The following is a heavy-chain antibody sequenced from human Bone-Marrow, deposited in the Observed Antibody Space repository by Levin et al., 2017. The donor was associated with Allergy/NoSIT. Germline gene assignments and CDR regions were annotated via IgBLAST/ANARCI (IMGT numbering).Heavy chain of an antibody. CDR2: ISGSGTTI. V-gene: IGHV3-11*01. CDR1: GFTFSDYY. CDR3: ASQAYDSGGYYSDY. J-gene: IGHJ4*02. D-gene: IGHD3-22*01. Sequence: PGGSLRLSCAASGFTFSDYYMSWIRQAPGKGLEWVSYISGSGTTIYYADSVKGRFTISRDNAKNSLYLQMNSLRAEDTAVFYCASQAYDSGGYYSDYWGQGTLVTVSS.